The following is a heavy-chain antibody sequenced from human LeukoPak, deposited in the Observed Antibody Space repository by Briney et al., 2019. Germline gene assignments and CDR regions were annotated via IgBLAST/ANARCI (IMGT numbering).Heavy chain of an antibody. CDR3: AAVPRYYDFWSGHYYYMDV. D-gene: IGHD3-3*01. CDR2: ISGSGGST. Sequence: GGSLRLSCAASGFTFSSYAMSWVRQAPGKGLEWVSAISGSGGSTYYADSVKGRFTISRDNSKNTLYLQMNSLRAEDTAVYYCAAVPRYYDFWSGHYYYMDVWGKGTTVTVSS. CDR1: GFTFSSYA. J-gene: IGHJ6*03. V-gene: IGHV3-23*01.